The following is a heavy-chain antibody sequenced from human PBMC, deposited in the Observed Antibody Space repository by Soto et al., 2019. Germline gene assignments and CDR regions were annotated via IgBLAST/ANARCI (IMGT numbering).Heavy chain of an antibody. CDR1: GFTFSSYA. D-gene: IGHD3-10*01. CDR2: ISYDGSNK. V-gene: IGHV3-30-3*01. Sequence: GGSLRLSCAASGFTFSSYAMHWVRQAPGKGLEWVAVISYDGSNKYYADSVKGRFTIARDNSKNSLYLQMNSLRAEDTAVYYCATLYYYGSGSYYFDAFDIWGQGTMVTVSS. J-gene: IGHJ3*02. CDR3: ATLYYYGSGSYYFDAFDI.